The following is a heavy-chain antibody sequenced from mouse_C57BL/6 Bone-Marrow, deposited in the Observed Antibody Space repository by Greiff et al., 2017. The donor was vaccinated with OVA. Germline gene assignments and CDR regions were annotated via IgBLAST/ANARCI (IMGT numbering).Heavy chain of an antibody. CDR1: GFSLTSYG. CDR2: IWSGGST. Sequence: QVQLKESGPGLVQPSQSLSITCTVSGFSLTSYGVHWVRQPPGKGLEWLGVIWSGGSTDYNAAFISRLSISKDNSKSQVFFKMNSLQADDTAIYYCAKNLYDGYPYYAMDYWGQGTSVTVSS. CDR3: AKNLYDGYPYYAMDY. J-gene: IGHJ4*01. V-gene: IGHV2-4*01. D-gene: IGHD2-3*01.